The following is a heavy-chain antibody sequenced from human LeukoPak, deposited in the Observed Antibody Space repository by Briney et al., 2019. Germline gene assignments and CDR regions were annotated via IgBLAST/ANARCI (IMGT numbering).Heavy chain of an antibody. Sequence: SETLSLTFAIYGGSFSDYYWSWIRQPPGKGLEWIGEINHSGSTNYNPSLKSRVPISVDTSKNQFSLKLSSVTAADTAVYYCARGRGAVIFYYYYGMDVWGQGTTVTVSS. D-gene: IGHD3-10*01. CDR2: INHSGST. V-gene: IGHV4-34*01. CDR3: ARGRGAVIFYYYYGMDV. CDR1: GGSFSDYY. J-gene: IGHJ6*02.